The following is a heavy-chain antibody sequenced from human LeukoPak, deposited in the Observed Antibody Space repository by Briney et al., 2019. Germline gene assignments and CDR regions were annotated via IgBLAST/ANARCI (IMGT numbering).Heavy chain of an antibody. D-gene: IGHD1-26*01. Sequence: SETLSLTCTVSGGSITTYYWSWIRQPPGKGLEWIAYIYYSGITNYNPSLKSRVSISVDASKNLFSLSLSSVTAADTAVYYCARHAVYSGDYSFWFDPWGLGTLVTVSS. CDR3: ARHAVYSGDYSFWFDP. J-gene: IGHJ5*02. V-gene: IGHV4-59*08. CDR1: GGSITTYY. CDR2: IYYSGIT.